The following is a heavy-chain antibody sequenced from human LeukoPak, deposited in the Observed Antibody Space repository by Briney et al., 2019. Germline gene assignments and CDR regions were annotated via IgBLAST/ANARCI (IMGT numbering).Heavy chain of an antibody. CDR3: ASKSGDY. CDR2: IKSKTDGGTT. V-gene: IGHV3-15*01. CDR1: GFTFSNAW. Sequence: GGSLRLSWAASGFTFSNAWMSWVRQAPGKGLEWVGRIKSKTDGGTTDYAAPVKGRFTISRDDSKNTLYLQMNSLRAEDTAVYYCASKSGDYWGQGTLVTVSS. D-gene: IGHD3-10*01. J-gene: IGHJ4*02.